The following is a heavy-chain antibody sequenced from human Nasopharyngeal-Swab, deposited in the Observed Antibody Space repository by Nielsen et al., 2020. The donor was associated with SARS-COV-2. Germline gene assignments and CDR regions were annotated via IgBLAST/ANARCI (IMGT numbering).Heavy chain of an antibody. Sequence: GGSLRLSCAASGFTFSSYSMNWVRQAPGKGLEWVSSISSSSSYIYYADSVKGRFTISRDNAENSLYLQMNSLRAEDTAVYYCARSGELRFLEWLNTRPDYWGQGTLVTVSS. CDR1: GFTFSSYS. CDR3: ARSGELRFLEWLNTRPDY. J-gene: IGHJ4*02. D-gene: IGHD3-3*01. V-gene: IGHV3-21*01. CDR2: ISSSSSYI.